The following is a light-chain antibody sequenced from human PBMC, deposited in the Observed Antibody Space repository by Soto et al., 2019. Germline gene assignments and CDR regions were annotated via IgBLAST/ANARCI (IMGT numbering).Light chain of an antibody. CDR1: QSVSSSY. CDR2: GAS. CDR3: QQYGSSPLT. V-gene: IGKV3-20*01. Sequence: EIVLTQSPGTLSLSPGERATLSCRASQSVSSSYLAWYQQKPGQAPRLLIYGASSRATGIPDRFSGSGSGTDFAVTISILEPEDVAVYYCQQYGSSPLTFGPGTKVHIK. J-gene: IGKJ3*01.